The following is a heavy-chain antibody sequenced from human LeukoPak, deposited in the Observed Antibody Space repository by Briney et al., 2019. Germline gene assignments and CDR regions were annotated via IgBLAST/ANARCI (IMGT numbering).Heavy chain of an antibody. D-gene: IGHD3-3*01. CDR2: FDPEDGET. CDR3: ATHGSGGRFLEL. CDR1: GYTLTELS. J-gene: IGHJ4*02. Sequence: ASVKVSCKVSGYTLTELSMHWVRQAPGKGLEWMGGFDPEDGETIYAQKFQGRVTMTEDTSTDTAYMELSSLRSEDTGVYYCATHGSGGRFLELWGQGTLVTVSS. V-gene: IGHV1-24*01.